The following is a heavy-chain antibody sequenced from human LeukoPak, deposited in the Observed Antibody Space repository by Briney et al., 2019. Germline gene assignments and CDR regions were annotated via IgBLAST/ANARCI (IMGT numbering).Heavy chain of an antibody. D-gene: IGHD4-23*01. V-gene: IGHV1-18*01. CDR2: ISAYNGNT. Sequence: GASVKVSCKASGYTFTSYGISWVRQAPGQGLEWMGWISAYNGNTNYAQKLQGRVTMTTDTSTSTAYMELRSLRSDDTAVYYCARVTGGKYYYYGMDVWGQGTTVTVSS. J-gene: IGHJ6*02. CDR3: ARVTGGKYYYYGMDV. CDR1: GYTFTSYG.